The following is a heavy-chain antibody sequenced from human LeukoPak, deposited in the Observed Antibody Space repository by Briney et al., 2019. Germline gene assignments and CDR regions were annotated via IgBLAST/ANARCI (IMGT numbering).Heavy chain of an antibody. D-gene: IGHD3-16*01. CDR3: ASEGD. CDR2: IYTEGTT. V-gene: IGHV3-66*02. CDR1: GFTFSIYS. Sequence: GGSLRLSCAASGFTFSIYSMNWVRQAPGKGLEWVSVIYTEGTTYYADSVKGRFTISRDNSKNTVYLQMNSLRVEDTAVYYCASEGDWGQGTLVTVSS. J-gene: IGHJ4*02.